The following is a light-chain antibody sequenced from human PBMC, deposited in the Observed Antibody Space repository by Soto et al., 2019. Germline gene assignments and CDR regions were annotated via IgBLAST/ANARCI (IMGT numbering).Light chain of an antibody. CDR3: QQYNTYSSLT. Sequence: DVQMTQSPSTLSASVGDRVTITCRASQSITSWLAWYQQKPGKAPKLLIYKASTLESGVPSRFSGSGSGTEFTLTISSLQPDDFARYYCQQYNTYSSLTFGGGTKVEIK. J-gene: IGKJ4*01. CDR1: QSITSW. CDR2: KAS. V-gene: IGKV1-5*03.